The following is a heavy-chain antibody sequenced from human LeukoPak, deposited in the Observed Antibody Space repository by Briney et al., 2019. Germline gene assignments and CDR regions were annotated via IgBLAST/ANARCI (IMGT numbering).Heavy chain of an antibody. CDR3: AREVQQLVRGWSDP. J-gene: IGHJ5*02. Sequence: GASVKVSCKASGYTFTGYYMHWVRQAPGQGLEWMGWINPNSGGTNYAQKFQGRVTMTRDTSISTAYMELSRLRSDDTAVYYCAREVQQLVRGWSDPWGQGTLVTVSS. V-gene: IGHV1-2*02. D-gene: IGHD6-13*01. CDR1: GYTFTGYY. CDR2: INPNSGGT.